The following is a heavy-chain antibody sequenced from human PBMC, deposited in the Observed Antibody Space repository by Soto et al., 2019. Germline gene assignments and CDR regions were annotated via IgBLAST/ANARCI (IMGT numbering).Heavy chain of an antibody. J-gene: IGHJ4*02. CDR1: GYSFTKYW. Sequence: PGESLKISCKGSGYSFTKYWISWVRQMPGKGLEWMGIIYPGDSDTRYSPSSQGQVTISADKSISTAYLQWSSLKASDTAIYYCARRGDSSGYMDYWGQGILVTVSS. CDR2: IYPGDSDT. V-gene: IGHV5-51*01. CDR3: ARRGDSSGYMDY. D-gene: IGHD3-22*01.